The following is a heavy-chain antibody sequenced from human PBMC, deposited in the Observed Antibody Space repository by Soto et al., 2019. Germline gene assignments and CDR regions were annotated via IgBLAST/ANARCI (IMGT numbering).Heavy chain of an antibody. Sequence: PSETLSLTCTVSGVSMSGYYWSWIRRPPGKGLEWIGYIYYSGSTYYNPSLKSRVTISVDTSKNQFSLKLSSVTAADTAVYYCARHNYDSSGTAVDVWGQGTTVTVSS. D-gene: IGHD3-22*01. CDR3: ARHNYDSSGTAVDV. J-gene: IGHJ6*02. V-gene: IGHV4-59*12. CDR2: IYYSGST. CDR1: GVSMSGYY.